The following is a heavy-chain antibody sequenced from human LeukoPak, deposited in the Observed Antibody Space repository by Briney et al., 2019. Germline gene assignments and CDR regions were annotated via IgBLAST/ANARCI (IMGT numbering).Heavy chain of an antibody. D-gene: IGHD3-3*01. J-gene: IGHJ3*02. CDR3: ARERRYYDFWSGYINAFDI. Sequence: GGSLRLSCAASGFTFSSYSMNSVRQAPGKGLEWVSYISSSSSTIYYADSVKGRFTISRDNAKNSLYLQMNSLRAEDTAVYYCARERRYYDFWSGYINAFDIWGQGTMVTVSS. V-gene: IGHV3-48*01. CDR1: GFTFSSYS. CDR2: ISSSSSTI.